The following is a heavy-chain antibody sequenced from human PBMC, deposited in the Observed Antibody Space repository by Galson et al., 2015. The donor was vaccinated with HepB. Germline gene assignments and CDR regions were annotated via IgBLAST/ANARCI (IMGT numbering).Heavy chain of an antibody. D-gene: IGHD5-18*01. CDR1: GFTFSNYA. CDR3: AKDAYSYNQVLDPFDL. J-gene: IGHJ3*01. CDR2: IGGSGGGT. V-gene: IGHV3-23*01. Sequence: SLRLSCAASGFTFSNYAMNWVRQAPGKGLEWVAHIGGSGGGTYYADSVRGRFTGSRDDSRNTLYLQMNSLRAKDTAIYYCAKDAYSYNQVLDPFDLWGQGTMVTVSS.